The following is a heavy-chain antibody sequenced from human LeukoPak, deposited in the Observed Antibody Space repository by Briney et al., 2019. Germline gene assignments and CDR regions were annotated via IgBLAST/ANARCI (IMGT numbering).Heavy chain of an antibody. Sequence: ASVKVSCKVSGYTLTELSMHWVRQAPGKGLEWMGGFDPEDGETIYAQKFQGRVTMTEDTSTDTVYMELSSLRSEDTAVYYCATAQIPVRYCTNGVCRDPYYYYYGMDVWGQGTTVTVSS. D-gene: IGHD2-8*01. J-gene: IGHJ6*02. CDR2: FDPEDGET. CDR1: GYTLTELS. V-gene: IGHV1-24*01. CDR3: ATAQIPVRYCTNGVCRDPYYYYYGMDV.